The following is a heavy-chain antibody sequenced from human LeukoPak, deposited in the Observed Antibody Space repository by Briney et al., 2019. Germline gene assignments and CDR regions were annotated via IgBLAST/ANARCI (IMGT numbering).Heavy chain of an antibody. J-gene: IGHJ4*02. Sequence: PSQTLSLTCTVSGGSISSGDYYWSWIRQPPGQGLEWIGYIYYSGSTYYNPSLKSRVTISVDTSKNQFSLKLSSVTAADTAVYYCAGAPYSYGVFDYWGQGTLVTVSS. CDR2: IYYSGST. CDR1: GGSISSGDYY. CDR3: AGAPYSYGVFDY. V-gene: IGHV4-30-4*01. D-gene: IGHD5-18*01.